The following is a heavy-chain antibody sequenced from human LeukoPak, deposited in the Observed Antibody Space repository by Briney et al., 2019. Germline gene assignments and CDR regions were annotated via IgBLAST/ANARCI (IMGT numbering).Heavy chain of an antibody. CDR2: IWYDGSNK. V-gene: IGHV3-33*06. J-gene: IGHJ6*03. CDR1: GFTFSSYG. CDR3: AKDYGGYMDV. D-gene: IGHD4-23*01. Sequence: PGGSLRLSCAASGFTFSSYGMHWVRQAPGKGLEWVAVIWYDGSNKYCADSVKGRFTISRDNSKNTLYLQMNSLRAEDTAVYYCAKDYGGYMDVWGKGTTVTVSS.